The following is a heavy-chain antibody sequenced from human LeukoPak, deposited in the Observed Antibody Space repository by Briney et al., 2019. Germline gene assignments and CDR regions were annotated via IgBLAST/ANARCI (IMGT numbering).Heavy chain of an antibody. D-gene: IGHD3-3*01. J-gene: IGHJ2*01. CDR3: AREKDFWSGCSDWYFDL. Sequence: ASETLSLTCTVSGGSISSYYWSWIRQPPGKGLEWIGYIYYSGSTNYNPSLKSRVTISVDTSKNQFSLKLSSVTAADTAVYYCAREKDFWSGCSDWYFDLWGRGTLVTVSS. CDR1: GGSISSYY. CDR2: IYYSGST. V-gene: IGHV4-59*01.